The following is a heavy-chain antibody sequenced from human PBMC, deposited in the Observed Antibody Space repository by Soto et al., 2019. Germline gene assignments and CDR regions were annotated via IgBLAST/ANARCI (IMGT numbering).Heavy chain of an antibody. J-gene: IGHJ4*02. Sequence: SETLSLTCTVSGGSISSYYWSWIRQPPGKGLEWIGYIYYSGSTNYNPSLKSRVTISVDKSKNQFSLKLSSVTAADTAVYYCARDLESDTANGGYWGPGTLVTVSS. CDR2: IYYSGST. V-gene: IGHV4-59*12. CDR3: ARDLESDTANGGY. D-gene: IGHD5-18*01. CDR1: GGSISSYY.